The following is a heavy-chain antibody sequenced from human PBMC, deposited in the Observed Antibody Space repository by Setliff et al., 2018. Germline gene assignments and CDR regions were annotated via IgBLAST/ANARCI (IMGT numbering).Heavy chain of an antibody. CDR3: ARYDSSGYSENYYFDY. D-gene: IGHD3-22*01. CDR2: IYHSGST. Sequence: PSETLSLTCAVSGYSISSGYYWGWIRQPPGKGLEWIGSIYHSGSTYYNPSLKSRVTISVDTSKNQFSLKLSSVTAAETAVYYCARYDSSGYSENYYFDYWGQGTLVTVSS. J-gene: IGHJ4*02. V-gene: IGHV4-38-2*01. CDR1: GYSISSGYY.